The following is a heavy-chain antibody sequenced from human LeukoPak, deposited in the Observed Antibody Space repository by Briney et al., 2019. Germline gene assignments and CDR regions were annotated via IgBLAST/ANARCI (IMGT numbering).Heavy chain of an antibody. CDR1: GFTFSSFA. CDR3: AKDPRGVGARGS. J-gene: IGHJ5*02. V-gene: IGHV3-23*01. Sequence: GGSLRLSCAASGFTFSSFAMTWVRQAPGKGLEWVSGISGSGDDTYYADSVKGRFTISRDNSENTLYLQMRSLRLEDTAVYYCAKDPRGVGARGSWGQGTLVAVSS. D-gene: IGHD1-26*01. CDR2: ISGSGDDT.